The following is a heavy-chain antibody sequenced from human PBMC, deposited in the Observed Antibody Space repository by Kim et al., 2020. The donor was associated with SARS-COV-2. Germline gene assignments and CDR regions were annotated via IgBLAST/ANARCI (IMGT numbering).Heavy chain of an antibody. CDR2: INPSGGST. D-gene: IGHD2-2*01. Sequence: ASVKVSCKASGYTFTSYYMHWVRQAPGQGLEWMGIINPSGGSTSYAQKFQGRVTMTRDTSTSTVYMELSSLRSEDTAVYYCARDIVVVPAAMGFDYWGQGTLGTVSS. CDR3: ARDIVVVPAAMGFDY. J-gene: IGHJ4*02. V-gene: IGHV1-46*01. CDR1: GYTFTSYY.